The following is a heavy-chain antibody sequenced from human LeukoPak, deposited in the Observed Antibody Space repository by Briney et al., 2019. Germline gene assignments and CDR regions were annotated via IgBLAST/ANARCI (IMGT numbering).Heavy chain of an antibody. CDR1: GFTFSSYA. Sequence: GGSLRLSCAASGFTFSSYAMSWVRQAPGKGLEWVSAISGSGGSTYYADSVKGRFTISRDNAKNTLNLQMNSLRAEDTAIYYCAKNGDRGAYCSGGSCYPYYYYNMDVWGKGTTVTISS. CDR3: AKNGDRGAYCSGGSCYPYYYYNMDV. D-gene: IGHD2-15*01. J-gene: IGHJ6*03. V-gene: IGHV3-23*01. CDR2: ISGSGGST.